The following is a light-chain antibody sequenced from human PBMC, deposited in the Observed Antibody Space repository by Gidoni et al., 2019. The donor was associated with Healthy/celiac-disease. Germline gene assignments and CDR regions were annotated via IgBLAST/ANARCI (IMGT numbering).Light chain of an antibody. Sequence: QSALTQPPSVSGSPGQSVTISCTGTCSDVGSYNRVSWYQQPPGTVPKLMIYEVSNRPSGVPERFSGSKTGNTASLTISGLQAEDEADYYCSSYTSSSSYVFGTGTKVTVL. V-gene: IGLV2-18*02. J-gene: IGLJ1*01. CDR1: CSDVGSYNR. CDR3: SSYTSSSSYV. CDR2: EVS.